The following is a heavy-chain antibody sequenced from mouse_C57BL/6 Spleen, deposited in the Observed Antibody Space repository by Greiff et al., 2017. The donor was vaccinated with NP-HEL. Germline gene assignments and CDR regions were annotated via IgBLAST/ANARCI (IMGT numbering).Heavy chain of an antibody. J-gene: IGHJ1*03. CDR1: GYTFTDYN. CDR3: ARRFYYYGSSSLYWYFDV. CDR2: INPNNGGT. Sequence: VQLQQSGPELVKPGASVKIPCKASGYTFTDYNMDWVKQSHGKSLEWIGDINPNNGGTIYNQKFKGKATLTVDKSSSTAYMELRSLTSEDTAVYYCARRFYYYGSSSLYWYFDVWGTGTTVTVSS. D-gene: IGHD1-1*01. V-gene: IGHV1-18*01.